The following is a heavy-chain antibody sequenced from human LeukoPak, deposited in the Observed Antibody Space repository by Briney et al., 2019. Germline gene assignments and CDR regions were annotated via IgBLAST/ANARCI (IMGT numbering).Heavy chain of an antibody. J-gene: IGHJ6*02. D-gene: IGHD6-19*01. CDR1: GGSISSYY. CDR2: IYYSGST. CDR3: AREAAVAGTHGMDV. V-gene: IGHV4-59*01. Sequence: SETLSLTCTVSGGSISSYYWSWIRQPPGKGLEWIGYIYYSGSTNYNPSLKSRVTISVDTSKNQFSLKLSSVTAADTAVYHCAREAAVAGTHGMDVWGQGTTVTVSS.